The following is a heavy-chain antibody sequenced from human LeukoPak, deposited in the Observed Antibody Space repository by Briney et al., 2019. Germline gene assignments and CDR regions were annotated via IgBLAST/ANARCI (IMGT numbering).Heavy chain of an antibody. J-gene: IGHJ6*03. V-gene: IGHV5-51*01. CDR1: GYSFTSYW. D-gene: IGHD3-22*01. CDR2: IYPGDSDT. Sequence: GESLEISCKGSGYSFTSYWIGWVRQMPGKGLEWMGIIYPGDSDTRYSPSFQGQVTISADKSISTAYLQWSSLKASDTAMYYCARHSYYYDSSGYTPYYYYYTDVWSKGTTVTVSS. CDR3: ARHSYYYDSSGYTPYYYYYTDV.